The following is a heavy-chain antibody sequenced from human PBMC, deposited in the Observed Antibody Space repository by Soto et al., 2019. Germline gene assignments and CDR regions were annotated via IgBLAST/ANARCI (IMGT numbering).Heavy chain of an antibody. CDR1: GFTFSSYG. D-gene: IGHD3-3*01. CDR2: ISYDGSNK. J-gene: IGHJ6*02. Sequence: GGSLRLSCAASGFTFSSYGMHWVRQAPGKGLEWVAVISYDGSNKYYADSVKGRFTISRDNSKNTLYLQMNSLRAEDTAVYYCEKDRQGFLEWLSATRRRTFYYYYGMDVWGQGTTVTVSS. V-gene: IGHV3-30*18. CDR3: EKDRQGFLEWLSATRRRTFYYYYGMDV.